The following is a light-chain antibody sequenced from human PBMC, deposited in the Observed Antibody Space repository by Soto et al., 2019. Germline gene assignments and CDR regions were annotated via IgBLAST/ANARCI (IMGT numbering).Light chain of an antibody. V-gene: IGKV1-39*01. CDR3: QQSDTTPPT. Sequence: DIQMTQSPSSLAASVGDRVTITCRASQSTSNYLNWYQQKPGQATKLLIYGASSLHRGVPYRFTGSGSGTDFTLTISSLHVEYFATYYCQQSDTTPPTVGPGTKVEI. CDR2: GAS. CDR1: QSTSNY. J-gene: IGKJ3*01.